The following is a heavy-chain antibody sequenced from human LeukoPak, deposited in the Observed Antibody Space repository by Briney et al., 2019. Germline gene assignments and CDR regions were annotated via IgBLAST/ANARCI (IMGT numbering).Heavy chain of an antibody. J-gene: IGHJ2*01. CDR3: TKGPRKPLIRGDWYYDI. Sequence: PGGSLRLSCAASGFSFSSYAMSWVRQTPGKGLEWVSSTGGSGGSTLYTDSVKGRFTISRDDSKSTLYLQMNSLRAEDTAVYYGTKGPRKPLIRGDWYYDIWGRGTLVTVSS. D-gene: IGHD3-10*01. CDR1: GFSFSSYA. CDR2: TGGSGGST. V-gene: IGHV3-23*01.